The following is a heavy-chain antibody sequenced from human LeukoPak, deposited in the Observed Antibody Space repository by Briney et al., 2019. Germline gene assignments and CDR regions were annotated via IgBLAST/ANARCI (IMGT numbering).Heavy chain of an antibody. Sequence: SGPTLVNPTQTLTLTCTFSGFSLSTSGMSVSWIRQPPGKALAWLALIEWDDEKYYSTSLKTRLTISKDTSKNQVVLTMTNMGPMDTATYYCARLSYGSKSPLDYWGQGTLVTVSS. CDR2: IEWDDEK. CDR3: ARLSYGSKSPLDY. J-gene: IGHJ4*02. CDR1: GFSLSTSGMS. D-gene: IGHD3-10*01. V-gene: IGHV2-70*01.